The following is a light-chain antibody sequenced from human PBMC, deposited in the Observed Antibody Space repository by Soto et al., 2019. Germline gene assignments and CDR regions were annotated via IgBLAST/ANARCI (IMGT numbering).Light chain of an antibody. Sequence: EIVLTQSPGTLSLSPGYRATLSCRASQTVSTTYLAWYQQKPGQAPRLLIYGASSMATGIPDRFSGSGSGTDFPITISRLEPEDFAVYYCQQYGGSPLTFGGGTKVEIK. CDR1: QTVSTTY. CDR2: GAS. J-gene: IGKJ4*01. V-gene: IGKV3-20*01. CDR3: QQYGGSPLT.